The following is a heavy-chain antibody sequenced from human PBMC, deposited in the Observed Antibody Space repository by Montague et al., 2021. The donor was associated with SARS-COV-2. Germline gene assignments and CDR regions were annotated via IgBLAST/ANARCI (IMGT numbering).Heavy chain of an antibody. CDR3: ARRDSDSSGYYYYFDY. J-gene: IGHJ4*02. CDR1: GFTFSSYD. D-gene: IGHD3-22*01. CDR2: IGTAGDT. V-gene: IGHV3-13*04. Sequence: SLRLSCAASGFTFSSYDMHWVRQATGKGLEWVSAIGTAGDTYYPASGKGRCTITRENAKNSLYLQMISLIAGDTAVDYCARRDSDSSGYYYYFDYWGQGTPVTVSS.